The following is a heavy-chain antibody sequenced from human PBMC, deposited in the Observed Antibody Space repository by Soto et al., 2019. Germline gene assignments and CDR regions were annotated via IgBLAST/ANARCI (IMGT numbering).Heavy chain of an antibody. Sequence: PGESLKISCKGSGYSFTSYWIGWVRQMPGKGLEWMGIIYPGDSDTRYSPSFQGQVTISAGKSISTAYLQWSSLKASDTAMYYCARLAQIVVVPAALDYWGQGTLVTVSS. CDR3: ARLAQIVVVPAALDY. J-gene: IGHJ4*02. D-gene: IGHD2-2*01. CDR2: IYPGDSDT. V-gene: IGHV5-51*03. CDR1: GYSFTSYW.